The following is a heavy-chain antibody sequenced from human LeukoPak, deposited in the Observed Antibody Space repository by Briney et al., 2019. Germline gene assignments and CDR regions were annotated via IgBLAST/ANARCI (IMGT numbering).Heavy chain of an antibody. V-gene: IGHV3-23*01. Sequence: GGSLRLSCAASGFTFSSYAMSWVRQAPGKGLEWVSAISGSGGSTYYADSVKGRFTISRDNSKNTLYLQMNSLRAEDTAVYYCAKDGWGYDILTGYYNDYWGQGTLVTVSS. J-gene: IGHJ4*02. CDR3: AKDGWGYDILTGYYNDY. CDR1: GFTFSSYA. D-gene: IGHD3-9*01. CDR2: ISGSGGST.